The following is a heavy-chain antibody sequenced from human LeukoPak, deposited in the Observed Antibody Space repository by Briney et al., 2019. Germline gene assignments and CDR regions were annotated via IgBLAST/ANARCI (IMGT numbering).Heavy chain of an antibody. CDR2: INHSGST. J-gene: IGHJ5*02. V-gene: IGHV4-34*01. CDR3: ARAPYYDFWSGYYNGVGWFDP. Sequence: SETLPLTCAVYGGSFSGYYWSWIRQPPGKGLEWIGEINHSGSTNYNPSLKSRVTISVDTSKNQFSLKLSSVTAADTAVYYCARAPYYDFWSGYYNGVGWFDPWGQGTLVTVSS. CDR1: GGSFSGYY. D-gene: IGHD3-3*01.